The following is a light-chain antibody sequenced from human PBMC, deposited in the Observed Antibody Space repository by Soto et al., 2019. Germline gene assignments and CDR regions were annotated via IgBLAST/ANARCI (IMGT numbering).Light chain of an antibody. CDR2: DAS. CDR1: QDISNY. J-gene: IGKJ3*01. Sequence: DMQMTQSPSSLSASVGERVTITCQATQDISNYLKWFQQKAGKAPKRLIYDASNLQTGVPSRFSGSGSGTKFTFSISGLQPEDVATYYCQQYADVPPTFGPGTKVISN. V-gene: IGKV1-33*01. CDR3: QQYADVPPT.